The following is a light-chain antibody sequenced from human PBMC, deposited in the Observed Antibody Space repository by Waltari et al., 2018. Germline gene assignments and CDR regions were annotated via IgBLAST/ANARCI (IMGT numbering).Light chain of an antibody. J-gene: IGKJ1*01. CDR3: QKYRSLPAT. V-gene: IGKV3-20*01. CDR2: HAS. Sequence: EVVLTQSPGTLSLSPGEGVTLSCRASQSVGKYLAWYQQRPGQAPRLLIYHASIRATGIPDRFSGSGSETDFSLTISRLEPEDFAVYYCQKYRSLPATFCQGTKVEI. CDR1: QSVGKY.